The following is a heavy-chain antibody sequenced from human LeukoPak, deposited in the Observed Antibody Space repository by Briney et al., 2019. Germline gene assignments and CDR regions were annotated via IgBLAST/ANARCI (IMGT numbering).Heavy chain of an antibody. J-gene: IGHJ4*02. D-gene: IGHD6-19*01. CDR1: GYTFTGYY. CDR2: INPNSGAT. Sequence: ASVKVSCKASGYTFTGYYMHWVRQAPGQGLEWMGWINPNSGATDYAQKFRGRVTMTRDTSISTAYMELSSLRSEDTAVYYCAADQGSGWYVWGQGTLVTVSS. CDR3: AADQGSGWYV. V-gene: IGHV1-2*02.